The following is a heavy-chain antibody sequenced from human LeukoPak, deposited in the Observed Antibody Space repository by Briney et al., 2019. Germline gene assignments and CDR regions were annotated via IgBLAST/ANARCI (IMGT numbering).Heavy chain of an antibody. J-gene: IGHJ6*03. CDR1: GFTFDDYA. V-gene: IGHV3-9*01. Sequence: PGRSLRLSCAASGFTFDDYAMHWVRQAPGKGLEWVSGISWNSGSIGYADSVKGRFTISRDNAKNSLYLQMNSLRAEDTAVYYCAKDARTSGTYSPPGYYYYMDVWGEGTTVTVSS. CDR3: AKDARTSGTYSPPGYYYYMDV. D-gene: IGHD3-10*01. CDR2: ISWNSGSI.